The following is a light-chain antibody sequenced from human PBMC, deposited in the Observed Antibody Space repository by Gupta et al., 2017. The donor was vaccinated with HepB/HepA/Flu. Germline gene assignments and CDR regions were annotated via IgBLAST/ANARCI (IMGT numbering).Light chain of an antibody. CDR2: RNN. Sequence: QSVLTQPPSASGTPGQRVTISFSGSSSNIGSNTVNRYQQLPGTAPNLLIYRNNQRPSGVPDRFSGSKSGTSASLAISGLQSEDEADYYCAAWDDSLSARVFGGGTKLTVL. CDR3: AAWDDSLSARV. V-gene: IGLV1-44*01. CDR1: SSNIGSNT. J-gene: IGLJ3*02.